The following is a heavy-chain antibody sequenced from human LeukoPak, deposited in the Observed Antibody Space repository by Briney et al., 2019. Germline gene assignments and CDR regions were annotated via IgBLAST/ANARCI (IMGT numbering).Heavy chain of an antibody. CDR3: AKDSSSSFYYYYMDV. V-gene: IGHV3-23*01. CDR2: ISANGGST. Sequence: GGSLRLSCAASGFTFSSYAMIWVRQAPGKGLEWVSAISANGGSTYYADSVKGRFTISRDNSKNTLSLQMNSLRAEDTAVYYCAKDSSSSFYYYYMDVWGKGTTVTVSS. CDR1: GFTFSSYA. J-gene: IGHJ6*03. D-gene: IGHD6-6*01.